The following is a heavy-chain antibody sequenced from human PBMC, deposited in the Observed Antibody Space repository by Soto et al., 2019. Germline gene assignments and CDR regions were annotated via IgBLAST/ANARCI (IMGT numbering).Heavy chain of an antibody. Sequence: SVKVSCKASGGTFSSDAVSWVRQAPGQGLEWMGGLIPILGTTHYAQKFQGRVTITADESTNTAYMELSSLRSDDTAVYYCARASGYVSGWYHDYWDQGTRVTVSS. D-gene: IGHD6-19*01. CDR3: ARASGYVSGWYHDY. CDR1: GGTFSSDA. J-gene: IGHJ4*02. V-gene: IGHV1-69*13. CDR2: LIPILGTT.